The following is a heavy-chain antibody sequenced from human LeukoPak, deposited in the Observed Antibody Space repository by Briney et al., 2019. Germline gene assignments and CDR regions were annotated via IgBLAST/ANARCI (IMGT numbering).Heavy chain of an antibody. CDR3: ARDSLGGDYWYFDL. Sequence: PSETLSLTCTVSGGSISSYYWSWIRQPAGKGLEWVGRFYTSGSTNYNPSLKSRVTMSADTFKNQFSLKLSSVTAADTAVYYCARDSLGGDYWYFDLWGRGTLVTVSS. CDR2: FYTSGST. J-gene: IGHJ2*01. D-gene: IGHD4-17*01. CDR1: GGSISSYY. V-gene: IGHV4-4*07.